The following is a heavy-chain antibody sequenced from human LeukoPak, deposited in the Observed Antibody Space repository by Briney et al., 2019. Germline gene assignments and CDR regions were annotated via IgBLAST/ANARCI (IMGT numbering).Heavy chain of an antibody. J-gene: IGHJ4*02. CDR1: GGSISSYY. D-gene: IGHD3-10*01. CDR3: ARHSYFQSYYFGY. Sequence: SETLSLTCTVSGGSISSYYWSWIRQPPGKGREWIGYIYYSGSTNYNPSLKSRVTISVDTSKNQFSLKLSSVTAADTAVYYCARHSYFQSYYFGYWGQGTLVTVSS. V-gene: IGHV4-59*08. CDR2: IYYSGST.